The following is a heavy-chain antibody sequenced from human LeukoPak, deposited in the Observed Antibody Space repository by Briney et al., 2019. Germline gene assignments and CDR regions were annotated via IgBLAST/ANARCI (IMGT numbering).Heavy chain of an antibody. CDR3: ATVVGARGGDYFDY. CDR1: GYTFTGYY. V-gene: IGHV1-2*02. Sequence: GASVKVSCKASGYTFTGYYMHWVRQAPGRGLEWMGWMNPNSGGTNYAQKFQGRVTMTRDTSISTAYMELSRLRSDDTAVYYCATVVGARGGDYFDYWGQGTLVTVSS. CDR2: MNPNSGGT. D-gene: IGHD1-26*01. J-gene: IGHJ4*02.